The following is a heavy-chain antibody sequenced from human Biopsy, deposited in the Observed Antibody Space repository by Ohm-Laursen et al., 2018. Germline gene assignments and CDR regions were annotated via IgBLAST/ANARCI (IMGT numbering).Heavy chain of an antibody. CDR2: ITQSGST. Sequence: SETLSLTCAVYGGSFNGYFWSWIRQPPGKGLEWIGDITQSGSTNYSPFLKSRVTISVDTTKKQVSLSLRSVTAADTAVYYCARVPLPGIGAAYQGRFLYGMDVWGQGTTVSVSS. J-gene: IGHJ6*02. CDR3: ARVPLPGIGAAYQGRFLYGMDV. D-gene: IGHD6-13*01. V-gene: IGHV4-34*01. CDR1: GGSFNGYF.